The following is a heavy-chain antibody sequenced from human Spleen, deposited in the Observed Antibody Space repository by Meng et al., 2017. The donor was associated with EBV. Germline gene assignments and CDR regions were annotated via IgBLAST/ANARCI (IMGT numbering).Heavy chain of an antibody. Sequence: LQLQESGPGLVKPSGALSLTCSVSGASVSGGDYWIWVRQAPGKGREWVSAMSGTGGRTYYADSVKGRFTISRDNSKNTLYLQMNSLRAEDTAVYYCALGEWGQGTLVTVSS. D-gene: IGHD3-16*01. CDR2: MSGTGGRT. CDR3: ALGE. CDR1: GASVSGGD. J-gene: IGHJ4*02. V-gene: IGHV3-23*01.